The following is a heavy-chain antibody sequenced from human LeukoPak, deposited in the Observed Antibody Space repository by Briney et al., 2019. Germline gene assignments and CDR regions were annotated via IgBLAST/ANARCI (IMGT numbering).Heavy chain of an antibody. V-gene: IGHV3-23*01. CDR2: IVGGDGGT. CDR1: GFSVSDNG. J-gene: IGHJ6*03. CDR3: ARGALYYMDV. Sequence: PGGSLRLSCAASGFSVSDNGMSWVRQAPGKGLEWVSGIVGGDGGTYYADSVKGRFIISRDNSKNTLYVQMNSLRAEDTAVYYCARGALYYMDVWGKGTTVIISS.